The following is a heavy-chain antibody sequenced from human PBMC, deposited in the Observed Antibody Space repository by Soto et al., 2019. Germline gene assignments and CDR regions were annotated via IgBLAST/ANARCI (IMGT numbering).Heavy chain of an antibody. CDR3: GRLSVSFSSSADQ. CDR2: INYRGAT. Sequence: PSGALSLTCTVSGASFCSGSSYWGSIRQPPGGRVEWIGSINYRGATDSNPYLKSPVTTPINSSMNQFSWGLASVAAADTSFYFCGRLSVSFSSSADQWGQGTLVTVSS. CDR1: GASFCSGSSY. J-gene: IGHJ4*02. V-gene: IGHV4-39*01. D-gene: IGHD6-25*01.